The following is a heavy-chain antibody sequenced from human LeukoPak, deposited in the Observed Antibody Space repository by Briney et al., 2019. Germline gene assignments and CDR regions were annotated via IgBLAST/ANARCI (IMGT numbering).Heavy chain of an antibody. Sequence: SETLSLTCVASGYSIRNGDYWGWIRQSPGKGLEWIASMYNSVSIHYNPSLKSRVTILVDTSKNEFSLRMRSVTAADTAVYYCARNSSSGFFDYWGQGTLATVSS. V-gene: IGHV4-38-2*01. CDR1: GYSIRNGDY. D-gene: IGHD6-6*01. CDR2: MYNSVSI. J-gene: IGHJ4*02. CDR3: ARNSSSGFFDY.